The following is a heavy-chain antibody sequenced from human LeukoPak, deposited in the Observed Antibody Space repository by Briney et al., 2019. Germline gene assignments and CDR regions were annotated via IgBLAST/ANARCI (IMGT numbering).Heavy chain of an antibody. CDR1: GGSFSGYY. Sequence: SETLSLTCAVYGGSFSGYYWSWIRQPPGKGLEWIGEINHSGSTNYNPSLKCRVTISVDTSKNQFSLKLSSVTAADTAVYYCARGSRMVRGIIHWFDPWGQGTLVTVSS. J-gene: IGHJ5*02. D-gene: IGHD3-10*01. CDR2: INHSGST. V-gene: IGHV4-34*01. CDR3: ARGSRMVRGIIHWFDP.